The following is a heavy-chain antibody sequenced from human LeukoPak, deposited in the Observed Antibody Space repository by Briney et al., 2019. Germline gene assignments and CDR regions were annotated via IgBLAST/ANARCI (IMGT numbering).Heavy chain of an antibody. D-gene: IGHD3-22*01. CDR3: ARGLGSYDSSELTWPMISF. J-gene: IGHJ4*02. CDR1: GYTFTSYE. V-gene: IGHV1-8*01. CDR2: KNPDSGDT. Sequence: ASVKVSCKASGYTFTSYEINWVRQATGHGLEWMGGKNPDSGDTAYAQKFQGRITMTRSTSITTAYMELSSLRSEDTAVYYCARGLGSYDSSELTWPMISFWGQGTQVTVSS.